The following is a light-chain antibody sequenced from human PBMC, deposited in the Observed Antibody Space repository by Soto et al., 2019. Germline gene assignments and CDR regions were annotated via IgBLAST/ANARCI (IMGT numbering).Light chain of an antibody. CDR1: QSISSR. J-gene: IGKJ4*01. Sequence: DIQMTQSPSTLSASVGDRVTITCRASQSISSRLAWYQQKPGKAPKLLIYKASTLESGVPSRFIGSGSGTEFTLTISSLQPDDSATYYCQQYDSYALTFGGGTKVEIK. V-gene: IGKV1-5*03. CDR2: KAS. CDR3: QQYDSYALT.